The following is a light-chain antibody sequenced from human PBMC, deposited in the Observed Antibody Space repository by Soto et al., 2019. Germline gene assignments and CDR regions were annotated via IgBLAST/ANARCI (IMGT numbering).Light chain of an antibody. CDR1: QAIDSC. CDR2: TGS. Sequence: DIQMTQSPASVSASVGDRATLTCRASQAIDSCLAWYQQKPGQAPKLLIFTGSLLHSGVPPRFSGSGSRTEFTLTISSLQSEDVAVYYCQQYNSWPPETFGQGTKVDIK. V-gene: IGKV1-12*01. J-gene: IGKJ1*01. CDR3: QQYNSWPPET.